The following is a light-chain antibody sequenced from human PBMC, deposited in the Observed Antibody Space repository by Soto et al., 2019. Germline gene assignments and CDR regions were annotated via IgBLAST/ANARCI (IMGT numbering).Light chain of an antibody. Sequence: EIVLTQSPGTLSLSPGERATLSCRASQSVSSSYLAWYQQKPGQAPRLLIYGPSIRATGIPDRFSGSGSGKDFTLTISRLEPEDFAVYYCQQYGSSPPVTFGGGTKVEIK. CDR1: QSVSSSY. CDR3: QQYGSSPPVT. CDR2: GPS. V-gene: IGKV3-20*01. J-gene: IGKJ4*01.